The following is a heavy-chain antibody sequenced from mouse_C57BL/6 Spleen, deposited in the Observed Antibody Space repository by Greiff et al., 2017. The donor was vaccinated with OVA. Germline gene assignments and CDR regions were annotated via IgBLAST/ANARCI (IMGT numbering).Heavy chain of an antibody. CDR1: GYSITSGYY. CDR2: ISYDGSN. CDR3: ARERIYYYGSSYSYFDY. V-gene: IGHV3-6*01. J-gene: IGHJ2*01. D-gene: IGHD1-1*01. Sequence: VQLQQSGPGLVKPSQSLSLTCSVTGYSITSGYYWNWIRQFPGNKLEWMGYISYDGSNNYNPSLKNRISITRDTSKNQFFLKLNSVTTEDTATYYCARERIYYYGSSYSYFDYWGQGTTLTVSS.